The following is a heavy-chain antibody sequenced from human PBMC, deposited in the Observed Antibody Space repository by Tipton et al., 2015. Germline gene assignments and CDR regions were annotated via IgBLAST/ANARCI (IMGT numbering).Heavy chain of an antibody. CDR1: GVSISSGGYY. D-gene: IGHD3-3*01. Sequence: TLSLTCTVSGVSISSGGYYWSWIRQHPGKGLECIGYIYYSGVTYYNPSLEGRLSISLDTSKSQFSLKLTSVTAADTAVYYCASNHEVLRGYLDNWGQGSLVTVSS. CDR3: ASNHEVLRGYLDN. J-gene: IGHJ4*02. V-gene: IGHV4-31*03. CDR2: IYYSGVT.